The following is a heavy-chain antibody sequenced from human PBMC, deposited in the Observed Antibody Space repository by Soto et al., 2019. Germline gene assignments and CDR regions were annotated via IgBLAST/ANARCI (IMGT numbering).Heavy chain of an antibody. CDR2: IYYSGNT. CDR1: GYSISAGCY. Sequence: PSETLCVPCAVAGYSISAGCYWCLIRQPPGKGLEWIGNIYYSGNTYYNPSLKSRLIISIDTSKNQFSLKVGSVTAADTAVYYCVRSSISGTDVWGHGTTVPVSP. CDR3: VRSSISGTDV. J-gene: IGHJ6*01. D-gene: IGHD3-9*01. V-gene: IGHV4-38-2*01.